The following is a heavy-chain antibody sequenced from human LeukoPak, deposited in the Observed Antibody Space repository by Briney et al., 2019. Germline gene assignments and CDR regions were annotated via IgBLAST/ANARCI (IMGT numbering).Heavy chain of an antibody. J-gene: IGHJ4*02. D-gene: IGHD1-1*01. CDR3: ARDRGTWNDDGFDY. CDR1: GGSISSYY. CDR2: IYISGST. Sequence: SETLSLTCTVSGGSISSYYWSWIRQPAGKGLEWIGRIYISGSTNHNPSLKSRVTMSVDTSKNQFSLKLSSVTAADTAVYYCARDRGTWNDDGFDYWGQGTLVTVSS. V-gene: IGHV4-4*07.